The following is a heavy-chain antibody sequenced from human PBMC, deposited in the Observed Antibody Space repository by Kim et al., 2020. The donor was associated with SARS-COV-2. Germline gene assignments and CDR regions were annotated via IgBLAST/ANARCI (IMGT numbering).Heavy chain of an antibody. CDR3: ARQKIGVLTGFDN. CDR2: VYYSGAT. CDR1: GASIYSSSHY. Sequence: SETLSLTCSVSGASIYSSSHYWGWIRQAPGKALEWIGSVYYSGATYYSPSLRSRITVSVDTSQNHFSLRLTSVIVADTGVYYCARQKIGVLTGFDNWGQG. D-gene: IGHD3-9*01. V-gene: IGHV4-39*01. J-gene: IGHJ4*02.